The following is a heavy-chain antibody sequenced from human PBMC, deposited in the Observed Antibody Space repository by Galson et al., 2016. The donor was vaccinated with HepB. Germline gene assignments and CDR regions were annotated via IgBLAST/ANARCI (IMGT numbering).Heavy chain of an antibody. CDR1: GGSISNYS. V-gene: IGHV4-59*01. D-gene: IGHD1-26*01. J-gene: IGHJ4*02. Sequence: ETLSLTCTVSGGSISNYSWSWFRQPPGKGLEWIGYIFYTGSTAYSPSLRSRVTLLVDTSDNQFSLNLSSVTAADTAVYYCARGGHRSPRLKFDYWGQGALVIVSS. CDR2: IFYTGST. CDR3: ARGGHRSPRLKFDY.